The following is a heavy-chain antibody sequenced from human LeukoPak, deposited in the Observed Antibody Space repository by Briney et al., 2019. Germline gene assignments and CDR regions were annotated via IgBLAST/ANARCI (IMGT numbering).Heavy chain of an antibody. CDR3: ARTVTMDYYYYMDV. J-gene: IGHJ6*03. V-gene: IGHV4-39*01. CDR1: GGSISSSSYY. CDR2: IYYSGST. Sequence: SETLCLTCTVSGGSISSSSYYWGWIRQPPGKGLEWIGSIYYSGSTYYNPSLKSRVTISVDTSKNQFSLKLSSVTAADTAVYYCARTVTMDYYYYMDVWGKGTTVTVSS. D-gene: IGHD4-11*01.